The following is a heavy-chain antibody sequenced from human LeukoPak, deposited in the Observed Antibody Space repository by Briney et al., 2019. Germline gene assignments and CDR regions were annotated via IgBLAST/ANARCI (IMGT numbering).Heavy chain of an antibody. D-gene: IGHD4/OR15-4a*01. CDR2: ISYGGNNK. CDR3: AKGLTRSRSFFY. V-gene: IGHV3-30*18. CDR1: GFTFSNYG. Sequence: GGSLRLSCAASGFTFSNYGMHWVRQAPGKGLEWVAVISYGGNNKYYADSVKGRFTISRDNSENTLYLQMNSLRAEDTAVYYCAKGLTRSRSFFYWGRGSLVTVSS. J-gene: IGHJ4*02.